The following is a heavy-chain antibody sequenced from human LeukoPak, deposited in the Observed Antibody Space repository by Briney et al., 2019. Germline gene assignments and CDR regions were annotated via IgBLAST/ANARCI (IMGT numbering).Heavy chain of an antibody. CDR2: INPNSGGT. J-gene: IGHJ4*02. D-gene: IGHD2-15*01. Sequence: ASVKVSCKASGGTFSSYAISWVRQAPGQGLEWMGWINPNSGGTNYAQKFQGRVIMTRDTSISTAYMELSRLRSDDTAVYYCAVAYCSGGSCYEGYWGQGTLVTVSS. V-gene: IGHV1-2*02. CDR1: GGTFSSYA. CDR3: AVAYCSGGSCYEGY.